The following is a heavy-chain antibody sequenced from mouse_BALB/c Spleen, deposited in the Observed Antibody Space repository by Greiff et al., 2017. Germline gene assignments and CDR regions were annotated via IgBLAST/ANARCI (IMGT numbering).Heavy chain of an antibody. V-gene: IGHV1-47*01. Sequence: QVQLQQSGAELVKPGASVKMSCKAFGYTFTTYPIEWMKQNRGKSLEWIGNFHPYNDDTKYNEKFKGKAKLTVEKSSSTVYLELSRLTSDDSAVYYCARGSYDYDFAYWGQGTLVTVSA. CDR1: GYTFTTYP. J-gene: IGHJ3*01. CDR2: FHPYNDDT. D-gene: IGHD2-4*01. CDR3: ARGSYDYDFAY.